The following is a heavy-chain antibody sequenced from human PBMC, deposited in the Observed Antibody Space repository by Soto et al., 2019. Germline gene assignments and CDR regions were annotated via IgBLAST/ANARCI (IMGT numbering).Heavy chain of an antibody. D-gene: IGHD3-3*01. V-gene: IGHV3-23*01. CDR3: TKVRGYDFWSGYWFQRFDP. CDR1: GFTFSSYA. CDR2: ISGSGGST. Sequence: EVQLLESGGGLVQPGGSLRLSCAASGFTFSSYAMSWVRQAPGKGLEWVSAISGSGGSTYYADSVKGRFTISRDNSKNTLYLQMNSLRAEDTAVYYCTKVRGYDFWSGYWFQRFDPWGQGTLVTVSS. J-gene: IGHJ5*02.